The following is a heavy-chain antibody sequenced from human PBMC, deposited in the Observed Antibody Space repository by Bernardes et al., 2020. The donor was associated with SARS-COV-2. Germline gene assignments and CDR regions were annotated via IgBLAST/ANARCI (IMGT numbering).Heavy chain of an antibody. Sequence: GGSLRLSCAASGFTFSSYSMNWVRQAPGKGLEWVSSISSSSSYIYYADSVKGRFTISRDNAKNSLYLQMNSLRAEDTAVYYCARDLWNPYDSSGYYYFGNWFDPWGQGTLVTVSS. J-gene: IGHJ5*02. CDR2: ISSSSSYI. CDR3: ARDLWNPYDSSGYYYFGNWFDP. CDR1: GFTFSSYS. D-gene: IGHD3-22*01. V-gene: IGHV3-21*01.